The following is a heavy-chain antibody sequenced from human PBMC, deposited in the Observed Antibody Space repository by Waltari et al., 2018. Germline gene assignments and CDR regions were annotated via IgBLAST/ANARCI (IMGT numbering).Heavy chain of an antibody. CDR3: ARGRLYWIFGVVIIPSWFDP. CDR1: GGSFSGYY. V-gene: IGHV4-34*01. CDR2: INHSGST. D-gene: IGHD3-3*01. J-gene: IGHJ5*02. Sequence: QVQLQQWGAGLLKPSETLSLTCAVYGGSFSGYYWSWIRQPPGKGLEWIGEINHSGSTHYNPSLKSRVTISVDTSKNQFSLKLSSVTAADTAVYYCARGRLYWIFGVVIIPSWFDPWGQGTLVTVSS.